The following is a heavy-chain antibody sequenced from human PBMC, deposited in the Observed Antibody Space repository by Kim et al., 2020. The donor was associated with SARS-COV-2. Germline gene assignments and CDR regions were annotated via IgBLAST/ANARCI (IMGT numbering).Heavy chain of an antibody. D-gene: IGHD6-19*01. Sequence: GESLKISCKGSGYSFTSYWIGWVRQMPGKGLEWMGIIYPGDSDTRYSPSFQGQVTISADKSISTAYLQWSSLKASDTAMYYCAREAVAGQLYNWFDPWGQGTLVTVSS. J-gene: IGHJ5*02. CDR1: GYSFTSYW. CDR3: AREAVAGQLYNWFDP. V-gene: IGHV5-51*01. CDR2: IYPGDSDT.